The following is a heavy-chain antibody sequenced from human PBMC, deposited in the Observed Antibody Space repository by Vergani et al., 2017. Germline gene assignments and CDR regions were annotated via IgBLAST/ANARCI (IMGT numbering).Heavy chain of an antibody. V-gene: IGHV4-34*01. Sequence: QVQLQQWGAGLLKPSETLSLTCAVYGGSFSGYYWSWIRQPPGKGLEWIGEINHSGSTNYNPSLKSRVTISVDTSKNQFSLRLSSVTAADTAVYYCAIGYSYGDYYYYGMDVWGQGTTVTVSS. CDR3: AIGYSYGDYYYYGMDV. CDR2: INHSGST. J-gene: IGHJ6*02. CDR1: GGSFSGYY. D-gene: IGHD5-18*01.